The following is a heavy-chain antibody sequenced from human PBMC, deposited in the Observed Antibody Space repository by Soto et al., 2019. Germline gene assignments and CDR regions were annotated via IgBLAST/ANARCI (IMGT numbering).Heavy chain of an antibody. D-gene: IGHD4-17*01. J-gene: IGHJ5*02. Sequence: EVQLVESGGGLVQPGGSLRLSCAASEFTFSNYWMHWVRQAPGKGLVWVSRINSDGSSTNYADSVKGRFTISRDNAKKTLYLQMNSLRAEDTAVYYCARGGLRAYGIDLWGQGTLVTVSS. V-gene: IGHV3-74*01. CDR3: ARGGLRAYGIDL. CDR2: INSDGSST. CDR1: EFTFSNYW.